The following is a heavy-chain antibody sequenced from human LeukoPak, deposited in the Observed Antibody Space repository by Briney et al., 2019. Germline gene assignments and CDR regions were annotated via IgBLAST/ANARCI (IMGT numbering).Heavy chain of an antibody. CDR2: ISSTSSTI. CDR3: ARHYSNSGSYHDAFDI. CDR1: GFPFSSFS. Sequence: GGSLRLSCAASGFPFSSFSMNWVRQAPGKGLEWVSYISSTSSTIYYADSVKGRFTISRDNAKNSLYLQMNSLRDEDTAVYYCARHYSNSGSYHDAFDIWGQGTLVTVSS. D-gene: IGHD3-10*01. V-gene: IGHV3-48*02. J-gene: IGHJ3*02.